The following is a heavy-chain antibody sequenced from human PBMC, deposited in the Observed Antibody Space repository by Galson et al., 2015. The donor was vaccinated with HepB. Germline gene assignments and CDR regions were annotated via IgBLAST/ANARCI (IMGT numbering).Heavy chain of an antibody. D-gene: IGHD7-27*01. CDR3: AKDINWGSDGTFGF. CDR2: INWNSGRI. J-gene: IGHJ3*01. V-gene: IGHV3-9*01. Sequence: LRLSCAASGFTFDDYAMHWVRQAPGKGLEWVSGINWNSGRIDYADSVKGRFTISRDNAKNSLSLQMNSLRAEDTALYYCAKDINWGSDGTFGFWGQGTMVTVSS. CDR1: GFTFDDYA.